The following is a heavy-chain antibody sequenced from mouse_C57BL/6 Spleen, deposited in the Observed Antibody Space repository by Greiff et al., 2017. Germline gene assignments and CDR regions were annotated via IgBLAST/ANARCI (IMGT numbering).Heavy chain of an antibody. V-gene: IGHV1-82*01. Sequence: QVQLQQSGPELVKPGASVKISCKASGYAFSSSWMNWVKQRPGKGLEWIGRIYPGDGDTNYNGKFKGKATLTADKSSSTAYMQLSSLTSADSAVYFCARGVYFYGWGQGTTLTVAS. CDR3: ARGVYFYG. CDR2: IYPGDGDT. J-gene: IGHJ2*01. CDR1: GYAFSSSW.